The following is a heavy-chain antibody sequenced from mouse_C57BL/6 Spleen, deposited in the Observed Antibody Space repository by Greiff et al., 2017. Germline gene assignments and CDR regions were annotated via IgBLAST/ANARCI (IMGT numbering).Heavy chain of an antibody. Sequence: QVQLQQSGAELMKPGASVKLSCKATGYTFTGYWIEWVKQRPGHGLEWIGEILPGSGSTNYNEKFKGKATFTADNSSNTAYMQLSSLTTEDSAIYYCARYNSYWYFDVWGTGTTVTVSS. CDR3: ARYNSYWYFDV. J-gene: IGHJ1*03. CDR2: ILPGSGST. D-gene: IGHD1-3*01. CDR1: GYTFTGYW. V-gene: IGHV1-9*01.